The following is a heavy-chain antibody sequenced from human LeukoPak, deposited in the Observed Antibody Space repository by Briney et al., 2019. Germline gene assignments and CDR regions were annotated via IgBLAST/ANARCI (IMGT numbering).Heavy chain of an antibody. V-gene: IGHV3-23*01. Sequence: PGGSLRLSCVASGFTFSSYAMRWVRQAPGKGLEWVSAISSSDANTYYADSVKGRFTISRDNSKNTLYLQMNSLRAEDTALYYCAIREPIGYWGQGTLVTVSS. CDR2: ISSSDANT. CDR3: AIREPIGY. J-gene: IGHJ4*02. CDR1: GFTFSSYA. D-gene: IGHD1-14*01.